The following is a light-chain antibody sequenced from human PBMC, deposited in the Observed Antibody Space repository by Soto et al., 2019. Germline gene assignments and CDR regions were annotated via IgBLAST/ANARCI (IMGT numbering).Light chain of an antibody. Sequence: DIQMTQSPSTLSASVGDRVTITGRASQSISSWLAWYQQKPGKAPKLLIYDASNLESGVPSRFSGGGSGTEFSLTISSLQPDDFATYYCQQYNSYSSFGQGTKVDIK. CDR3: QQYNSYSS. V-gene: IGKV1-5*01. CDR2: DAS. CDR1: QSISSW. J-gene: IGKJ1*01.